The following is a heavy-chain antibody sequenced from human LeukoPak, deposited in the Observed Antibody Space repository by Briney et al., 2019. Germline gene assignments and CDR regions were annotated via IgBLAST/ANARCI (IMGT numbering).Heavy chain of an antibody. CDR1: GFTFSGHA. J-gene: IGHJ4*02. V-gene: IGHV3-23*01. Sequence: PGGSLRLSCSVSGFTFSGHAMTWVRQAPGKGLEWVSSISISGDDTFYADSVKGRFTISRDNSKNTLFLQMNSLRAEDTAIYYCAKELRPNEYWGQGTLVTVSS. CDR3: AKELRPNEY. CDR2: ISISGDDT. D-gene: IGHD3-16*01.